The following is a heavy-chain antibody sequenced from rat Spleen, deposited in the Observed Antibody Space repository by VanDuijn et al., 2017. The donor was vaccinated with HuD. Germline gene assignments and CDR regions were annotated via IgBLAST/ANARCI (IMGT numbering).Heavy chain of an antibody. CDR1: GFTFGDYA. V-gene: IGHV5-17*01. D-gene: IGHD1-9*01. CDR2: IIYDGGST. Sequence: EVQLVESGGGLVQPGRSLKLSCAASGFTFGDYAMAWVRQAPKKGLEWVATIIYDGGSTYYRDSVRGRFTISRHTAEGSLNLEMDSLRSEDTATYYCVKYSGKYYGYNFLDYWGQGVMVTVSS. CDR3: VKYSGKYYGYNFLDY. J-gene: IGHJ2*01.